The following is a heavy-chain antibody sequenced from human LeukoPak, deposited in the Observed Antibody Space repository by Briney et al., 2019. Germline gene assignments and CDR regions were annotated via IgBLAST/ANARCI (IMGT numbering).Heavy chain of an antibody. V-gene: IGHV1-2*02. CDR2: INPNTGGT. Sequence: ASVKVSCKASGYTFTAYYMHWVRQAPGQGLEWMGWINPNTGGTSYAKKFQGRVTMTRDTSIITAYMELSRLRSDDTAVYYCALGCSDTSCYRWATNVWGQGTTVTVSS. D-gene: IGHD2-2*01. CDR1: GYTFTAYY. CDR3: ALGCSDTSCYRWATNV. J-gene: IGHJ6*02.